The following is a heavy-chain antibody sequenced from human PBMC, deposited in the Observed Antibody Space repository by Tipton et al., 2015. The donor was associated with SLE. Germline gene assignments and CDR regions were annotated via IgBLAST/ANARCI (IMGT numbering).Heavy chain of an antibody. D-gene: IGHD6-13*01. Sequence: GSLRLSCAASGFTFSSYGMHWVRQAPGKGLEWVAFIRYDGSNKYYADSVKGRFTISRDNSKNTLYLQMNSLRAEDTAVYYCARGGPIAAAAGDAFDIWGQGTMVTVSS. V-gene: IGHV3-30*02. CDR2: IRYDGSNK. J-gene: IGHJ3*02. CDR3: ARGGPIAAAAGDAFDI. CDR1: GFTFSSYG.